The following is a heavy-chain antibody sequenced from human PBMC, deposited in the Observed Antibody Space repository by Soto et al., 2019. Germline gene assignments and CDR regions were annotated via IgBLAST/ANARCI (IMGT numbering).Heavy chain of an antibody. CDR1: GYTFIKYG. CDR3: ASRSGQLPYYFDY. CDR2: ISANNGNT. Sequence: EASVKVSCKASGYTFIKYGISWVRQAPGQGLEWMGWISANNGNTNYAQKFQGRVTMTTDTSTSTAYMELRSLRSDDTAVYYCASRSGQLPYYFDYWGQGTLVTVSS. J-gene: IGHJ4*02. V-gene: IGHV1-18*01. D-gene: IGHD6-6*01.